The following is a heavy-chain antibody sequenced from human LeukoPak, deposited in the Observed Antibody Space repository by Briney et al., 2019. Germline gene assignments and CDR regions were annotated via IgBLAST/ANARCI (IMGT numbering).Heavy chain of an antibody. CDR3: ASGYSLFDP. Sequence: SETLSLTCTVSGGSISSGSYYWSWLRQPAGKGLEWIGRIYTSGSTNYNPSLKSRVTISVDTSKNQFSLKLSSVTAADTAVYYCASGYSLFDPWGQGTLVTVSS. V-gene: IGHV4-61*02. CDR1: GGSISSGSYY. J-gene: IGHJ5*02. CDR2: IYTSGST. D-gene: IGHD5-18*01.